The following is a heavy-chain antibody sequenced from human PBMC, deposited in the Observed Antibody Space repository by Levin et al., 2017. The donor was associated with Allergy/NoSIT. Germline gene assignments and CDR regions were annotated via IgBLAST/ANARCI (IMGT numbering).Heavy chain of an antibody. J-gene: IGHJ4*02. CDR3: AKKYGSGSPFFDY. V-gene: IGHV3-23*01. Sequence: GESLKISCAASGFTFSSYAMSWVRLAPGKGLEWVSSISISGGSTYYADSVKGRFTISRDNSKNTLYLQMNSLRAEDTAVYFCAKKYGSGSPFFDYWGQGTLVTVSS. CDR1: GFTFSSYA. CDR2: ISISGGST. D-gene: IGHD3-10*01.